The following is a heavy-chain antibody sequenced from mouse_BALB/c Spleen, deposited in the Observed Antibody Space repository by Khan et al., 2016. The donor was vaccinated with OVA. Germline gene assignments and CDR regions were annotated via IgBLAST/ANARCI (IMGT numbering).Heavy chain of an antibody. CDR1: GYTFTNYG. Sequence: QIQLVQSGPELKKPGETVKISCKASGYTFTNYGMIWVKQAPGKGLRWMGWINTYTGEPTYADDFKGRFAFSLETSAITAYLQINNLKNEDTATYFCARGRDGAYWGQGTLVTLSA. J-gene: IGHJ3*01. CDR2: INTYTGEP. CDR3: ARGRDGAY. V-gene: IGHV9-3-1*01. D-gene: IGHD3-3*01.